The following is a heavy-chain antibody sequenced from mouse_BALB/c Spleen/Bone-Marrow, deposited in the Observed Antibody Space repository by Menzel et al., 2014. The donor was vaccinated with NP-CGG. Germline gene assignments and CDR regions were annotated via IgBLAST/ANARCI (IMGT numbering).Heavy chain of an antibody. Sequence: VQLQQSGPELVKPGASVKMSRKASGYTFTDSVIGWVKQRTGQGLEWIGEIYPGSGSTYYNEKFKGKATLTAHKSSNTVYMQLSSLTSEDSAVYFCARYDVPAWLAYWGQGTLVTVSA. J-gene: IGHJ3*01. CDR1: GYTFTDSV. D-gene: IGHD2-14*01. CDR3: ARYDVPAWLAY. V-gene: IGHV1-81*01. CDR2: IYPGSGST.